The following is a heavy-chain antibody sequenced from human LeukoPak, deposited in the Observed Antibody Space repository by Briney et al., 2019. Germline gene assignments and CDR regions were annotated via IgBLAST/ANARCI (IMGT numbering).Heavy chain of an antibody. CDR2: ISGSGGST. CDR1: GFTFSSYA. J-gene: IGHJ4*02. V-gene: IGHV3-23*01. D-gene: IGHD1-26*01. CDR3: AKTPSGSYYPGYFDY. Sequence: PGGSLRLPCAASGFTFSSYAMSWVRQAPGKGLEWVSAISGSGGSTYYADSVKGRFTISRDNSKNTLYLQMNSLRAEDTAVYYCAKTPSGSYYPGYFDYWGQGTLVTVSS.